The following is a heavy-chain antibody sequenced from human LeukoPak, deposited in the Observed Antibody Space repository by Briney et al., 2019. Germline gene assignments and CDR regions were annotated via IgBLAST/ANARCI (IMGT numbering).Heavy chain of an antibody. J-gene: IGHJ4*02. CDR1: GFTFSSYA. CDR2: ISGSGSST. D-gene: IGHD3-22*01. V-gene: IGHV3-23*01. CDR3: ARDYYYDSSGYSYYFDY. Sequence: PGGPLRLSCAASGFTFSSYAMSWVRQAPGKGLEWVSPISGSGSSTYYADSVKGRFTISRDNSKNTLYLQMNSLRAEDTAVYYCARDYYYDSSGYSYYFDYWGQGTLVTVSS.